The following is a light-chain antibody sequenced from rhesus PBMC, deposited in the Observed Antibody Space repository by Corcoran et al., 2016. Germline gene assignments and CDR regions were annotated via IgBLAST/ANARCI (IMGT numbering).Light chain of an antibody. CDR1: QSLLDKSNNKTS. J-gene: IGKJ2*01. Sequence: DIVMTQSPDSLAVSLGERVTISCKSSQSLLDKSNNKTSLAWDQQKPGQAPKLFLYWASPRESGVPNRFSGRGSGTDFTLTISGLQAEDVAVYYCQQYYTSPYSFGQGTKVEIK. V-gene: IGKV4-1*01. CDR2: WAS. CDR3: QQYYTSPYS.